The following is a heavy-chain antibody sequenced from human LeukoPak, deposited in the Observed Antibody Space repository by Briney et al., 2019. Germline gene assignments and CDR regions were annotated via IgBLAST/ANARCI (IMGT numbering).Heavy chain of an antibody. D-gene: IGHD3-22*01. CDR2: ISWNSGSI. CDR1: GFTFDDYA. J-gene: IGHJ3*02. CDR3: AKDYEADYYDSSGSGGFDI. Sequence: PGGSLRLSCAASGFTFDDYAMHWVRQAPGKGVEWVSGISWNSGSIDYADSVKGRFTISRDNAKNSLYLQMNSLRAEDMALYYCAKDYEADYYDSSGSGGFDIWGQGTMVTVSS. V-gene: IGHV3-9*03.